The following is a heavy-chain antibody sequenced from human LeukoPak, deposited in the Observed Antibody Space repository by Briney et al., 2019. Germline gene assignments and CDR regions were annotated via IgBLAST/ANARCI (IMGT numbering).Heavy chain of an antibody. Sequence: SETLSLTCAVYGGSFSGYYWSWIRQPPGKGLEWIGEINHSGSTNYNPSLKSRVTISVDTSKNQFSLKLSSVAAADTAVYYCARGEEVNDYWGQGTLVTVSS. CDR2: INHSGST. CDR1: GGSFSGYY. V-gene: IGHV4-34*01. D-gene: IGHD3-22*01. CDR3: ARGEEVNDY. J-gene: IGHJ4*02.